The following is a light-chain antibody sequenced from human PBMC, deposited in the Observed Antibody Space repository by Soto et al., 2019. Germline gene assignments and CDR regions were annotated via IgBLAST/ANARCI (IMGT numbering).Light chain of an antibody. Sequence: EIVMTHSPVTLSVSPCERATLSFRASQTVTTDLAWYQQKPGQAPRLVIHGASTRATDFPARFSGSGSGTEFTLTISSLQSEDIAVYYCHQYYTWPRTFGQGTKVDIK. CDR2: GAS. J-gene: IGKJ1*01. CDR3: HQYYTWPRT. V-gene: IGKV3-15*01. CDR1: QTVTTD.